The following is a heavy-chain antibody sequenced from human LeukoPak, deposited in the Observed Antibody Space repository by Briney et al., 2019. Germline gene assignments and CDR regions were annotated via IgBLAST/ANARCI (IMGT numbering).Heavy chain of an antibody. Sequence: ASVKVSCKASGYTFTSYGISWVRQAPGQGLEWMGWISAYNGNTNYAQKLQGRVTMTTDTSTSTAYMELRSLRSDDTAVYYCARDQPYYYGSGSYYGHDAFDIWGQGTMVTVSP. V-gene: IGHV1-18*01. CDR2: ISAYNGNT. J-gene: IGHJ3*02. D-gene: IGHD3-10*01. CDR3: ARDQPYYYGSGSYYGHDAFDI. CDR1: GYTFTSYG.